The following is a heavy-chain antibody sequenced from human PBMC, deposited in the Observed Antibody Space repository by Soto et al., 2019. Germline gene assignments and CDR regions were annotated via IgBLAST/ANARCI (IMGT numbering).Heavy chain of an antibody. Sequence: SETLSLTCTVSSASTSTHNWSWIRQTPGKGLEWIGYIYEGGSTGYNPSLESRVTISVDTSKNQFSLKLSSVTAADTAVYYCVRQSVDCSGGSCYTYFFDYWGQGSLVTVSA. D-gene: IGHD2-15*01. CDR3: VRQSVDCSGGSCYTYFFDY. V-gene: IGHV4-59*08. CDR2: IYEGGST. CDR1: SASTSTHN. J-gene: IGHJ4*02.